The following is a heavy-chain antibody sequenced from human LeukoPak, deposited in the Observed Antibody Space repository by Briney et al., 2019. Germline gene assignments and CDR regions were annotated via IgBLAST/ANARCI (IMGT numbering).Heavy chain of an antibody. Sequence: SETLSLTCTVSGGSISSYYWSWIRQPPGKGLEWIGYIHYSGSTNYNPSLTSRITISVETYKDQFSLKLTSVTTADTAVYYCAGEDYFDRSCYASWRFEIWGEGTMVTVSS. CDR1: GGSISSYY. CDR2: IHYSGST. CDR3: AGEDYFDRSCYASWRFEI. V-gene: IGHV4-59*01. D-gene: IGHD3-22*01. J-gene: IGHJ3*02.